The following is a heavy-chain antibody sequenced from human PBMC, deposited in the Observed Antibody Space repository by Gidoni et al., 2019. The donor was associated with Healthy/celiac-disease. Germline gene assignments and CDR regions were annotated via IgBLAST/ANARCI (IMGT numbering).Heavy chain of an antibody. J-gene: IGHJ6*03. V-gene: IGHV3-33*01. D-gene: IGHD2-2*01. CDR2: ILYAGSNK. CDR3: ARDSYCSSTSCETSYYYYYYMDV. Sequence: QVQLVESGGGVVQPGRSLRLSCAAYGFPFSSYGMHWVRQAPGKGLDGVAVILYAGSNKYYADSVKGRFTISRDNSKNTLYLQMNSLRAEDTAVYYCARDSYCSSTSCETSYYYYYYMDVWGKGTTVTVSS. CDR1: GFPFSSYG.